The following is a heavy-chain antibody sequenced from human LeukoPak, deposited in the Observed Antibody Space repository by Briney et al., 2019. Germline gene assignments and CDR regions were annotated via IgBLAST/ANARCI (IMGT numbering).Heavy chain of an antibody. Sequence: ASVKVSCKVSGYTLTELSMHWVRQAPGKGLEWMGGFDPEDGETIYAQKFQGRVTMTADTSISTTYMELSRLRFDDTAIYYCAVLLWLGELGPDYWGQGTLVTVSS. D-gene: IGHD3-10*01. CDR2: FDPEDGET. J-gene: IGHJ4*02. CDR3: AVLLWLGELGPDY. CDR1: GYTLTELS. V-gene: IGHV1-24*01.